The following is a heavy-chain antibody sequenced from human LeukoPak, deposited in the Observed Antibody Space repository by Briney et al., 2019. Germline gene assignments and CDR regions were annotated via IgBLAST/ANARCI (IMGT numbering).Heavy chain of an antibody. CDR1: GGSISSGGYY. D-gene: IGHD3-22*01. V-gene: IGHV4-31*03. CDR2: IYYSGST. Sequence: SETLSLTRTVSGGSISSGGYYWSWIRQHPGKGLEWIGYIYYSGSTYYNPSLKSRVTISVDTSKNQFSLKLSSVTAADTAVYYCARVVIPYYFDYWGQGTLVTVSS. J-gene: IGHJ4*02. CDR3: ARVVIPYYFDY.